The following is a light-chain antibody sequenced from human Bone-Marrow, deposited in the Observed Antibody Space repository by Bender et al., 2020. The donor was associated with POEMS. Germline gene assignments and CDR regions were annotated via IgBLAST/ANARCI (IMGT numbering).Light chain of an antibody. V-gene: IGLV2-23*02. CDR2: AVS. CDR1: STYLGRDNF. CDR3: CCHAGNSVVT. Sequence: QSDLTQPASVSGSPGQSIIISCTGLSTYLGRDNFVSWYQHTPGKAPKLIIFAVSERPSGVSRRVSGSKSGNTAFLTISGLQPDDEADYYCCCHAGNSVVTFGGGTKVTVL. J-gene: IGLJ2*01.